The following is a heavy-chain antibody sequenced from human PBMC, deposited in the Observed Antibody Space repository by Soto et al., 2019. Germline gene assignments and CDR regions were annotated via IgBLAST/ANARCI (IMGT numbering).Heavy chain of an antibody. J-gene: IGHJ3*02. CDR3: ANHGGFDI. Sequence: EVQLLESGGGLVQPGGSLRLSCAASGFTFSTSGMSWVRQAPGKGLEGVSSISGSGDYTNYADSVKGRFPISRDNSKNTLYLQINSLTAEDPAVYYCANHGGFDIWGQGTMVAVSS. V-gene: IGHV3-23*01. CDR1: GFTFSTSG. CDR2: ISGSGDYT. D-gene: IGHD4-17*01.